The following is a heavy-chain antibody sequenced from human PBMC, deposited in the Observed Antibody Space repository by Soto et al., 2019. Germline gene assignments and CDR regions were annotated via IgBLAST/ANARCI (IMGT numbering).Heavy chain of an antibody. CDR1: GFIFSDYG. CDR2: ISNNSSHE. J-gene: IGHJ4*02. V-gene: IGHV3-30*03. Sequence: QVEVVQSGGGVVQPGKSVRLSCKASGFIFSDYGVHWARQAPGKGLQWVAFISNNSSHEYYADSVKSRFTISRDNSQNTVYLHVKSLRPEDTAVYYYVPNFDYWGQGTRVNVSP. CDR3: VPNFDY.